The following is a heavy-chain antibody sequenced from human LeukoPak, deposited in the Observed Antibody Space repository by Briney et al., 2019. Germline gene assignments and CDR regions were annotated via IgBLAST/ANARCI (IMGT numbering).Heavy chain of an antibody. CDR3: ARGDSSGYYWVY. Sequence: SETLSLTCTVSGGSISSSHYYWGWIRQPPGKGLEWIGYIYYSGSTYYNPSLKSRVTISVDTSKNQFSLKLSSVTAADTAVYYCARGDSSGYYWVYWGQGTLVTVSS. D-gene: IGHD3-22*01. J-gene: IGHJ4*02. V-gene: IGHV4-30-4*08. CDR2: IYYSGST. CDR1: GGSISSSHYY.